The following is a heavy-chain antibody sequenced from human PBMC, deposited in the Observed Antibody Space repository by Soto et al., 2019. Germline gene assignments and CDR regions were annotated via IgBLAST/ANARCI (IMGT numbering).Heavy chain of an antibody. CDR2: INHSGST. Sequence: QVQLQQWGAGLLKPSETLSLTCAVYGGSFSGYYWSWIRQPPGKGLEWIGEINHSGSTNYNPSLKSRVTISVDTSKTQFSLKLSSVTAADTAVYYCARPAARYNWFDPWGQGTLVTVSS. CDR1: GGSFSGYY. V-gene: IGHV4-34*01. D-gene: IGHD6-6*01. J-gene: IGHJ5*02. CDR3: ARPAARYNWFDP.